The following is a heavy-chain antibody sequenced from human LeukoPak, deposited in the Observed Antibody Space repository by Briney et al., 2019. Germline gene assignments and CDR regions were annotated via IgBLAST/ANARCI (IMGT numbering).Heavy chain of an antibody. J-gene: IGHJ4*02. Sequence: PGGSLRLSCAASGFTFSSYGMHWVRQAPGKGLEWVAVIWYDGSNKYYADSVKGRFTISGDNSKNTLYLQMNSLRAGDTAVYYCARDTVVAPFDYWGQGTLVTVSS. D-gene: IGHD2-15*01. CDR2: IWYDGSNK. V-gene: IGHV3-33*01. CDR3: ARDTVVAPFDY. CDR1: GFTFSSYG.